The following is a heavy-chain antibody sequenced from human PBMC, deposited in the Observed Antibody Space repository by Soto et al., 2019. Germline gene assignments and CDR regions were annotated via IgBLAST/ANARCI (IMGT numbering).Heavy chain of an antibody. V-gene: IGHV1-69*01. D-gene: IGHD3-3*01. CDR3: ARDSGSTNFGVVIRLEGMDV. Sequence: QVQLVQSGAEVKKPGSSVKVSCKASGGTFSSYAISWVRHAPGQGLEWMGGIIPIFGTANYAQKFQGRVTITADESTSTAYMELSSLRSEDTAVYYCARDSGSTNFGVVIRLEGMDVWGQGTTVTVSS. CDR1: GGTFSSYA. J-gene: IGHJ6*02. CDR2: IIPIFGTA.